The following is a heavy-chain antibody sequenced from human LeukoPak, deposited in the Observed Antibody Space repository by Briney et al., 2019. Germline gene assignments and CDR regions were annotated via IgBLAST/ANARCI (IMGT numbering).Heavy chain of an antibody. CDR2: ISGGGGST. CDR3: AKMGLLGFGGQSP. D-gene: IGHD3-10*01. Sequence: GGSLRLSCAASGFTFSSYAMSWVRQAPGKGLEWVSGISGGGGSTYYADSVKGRFTISRDNSKNTLCLQMNSLRAEDTAVYYCAKMGLLGFGGQSPWGQGTLVTVSS. J-gene: IGHJ5*02. V-gene: IGHV3-23*01. CDR1: GFTFSSYA.